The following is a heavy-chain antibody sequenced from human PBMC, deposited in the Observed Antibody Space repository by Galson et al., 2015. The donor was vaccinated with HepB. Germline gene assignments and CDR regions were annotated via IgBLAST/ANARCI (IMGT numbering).Heavy chain of an antibody. J-gene: IGHJ5*02. D-gene: IGHD4-23*01. V-gene: IGHV1-2*02. CDR3: ARDQRYRDSYGGIP. Sequence: SVKVSCKASGYTFIDYYMHWVRQAPGQGLEWMGWINPKSGGTKYAENFQGRVTMTRDMSISTTYMELSGLISDDTAVYYCARDQRYRDSYGGIPWGQGTLVTVSS. CDR1: GYTFIDYY. CDR2: INPKSGGT.